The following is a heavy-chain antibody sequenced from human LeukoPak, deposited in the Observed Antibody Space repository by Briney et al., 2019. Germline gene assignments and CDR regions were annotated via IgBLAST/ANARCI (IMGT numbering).Heavy chain of an antibody. D-gene: IGHD3-10*01. CDR1: GYTFRAYY. V-gene: IGHV1-2*02. CDR3: ARDSYGTHFHC. Sequence: ASVKVSCKASGYTFRAYYMHWVRQAPGQGLEWMGWVDPNSGDTNYAQKFQGRVTMTRDTSITTAYMEMSRLRSDDTAVYYCARDSYGTHFHCWGQGTLVTVSS. CDR2: VDPNSGDT. J-gene: IGHJ4*02.